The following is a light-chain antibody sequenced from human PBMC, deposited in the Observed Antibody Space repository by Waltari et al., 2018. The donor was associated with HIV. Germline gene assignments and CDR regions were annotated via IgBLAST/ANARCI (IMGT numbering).Light chain of an antibody. CDR3: QAWDGSNGV. J-gene: IGLJ3*02. CDR2: TDR. V-gene: IGLV3-1*01. CDR1: KLEDKY. Sequence: SYELTQPPSVSVSPGQTASITCSGDKLEDKYVCWYQQKPGQSPGLVLYTDRERPSGIPQRFSGSNSGNTATLTISGTQATDEADYFCQAWDGSNGVFGGGTKLTVL.